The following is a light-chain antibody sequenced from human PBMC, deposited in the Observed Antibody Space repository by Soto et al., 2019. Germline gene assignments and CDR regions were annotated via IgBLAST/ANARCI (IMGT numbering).Light chain of an antibody. V-gene: IGKV3-11*02. CDR3: QQRNVWPPST. Sequence: EVVLTQSLATLALSAGERATSPXRASQSISVSFAWYQQNTVXXTRLXXXDAXNRANGVPARFGGSGSGRDFTLTINSLKPEDFSVYYCQQRNVWPPSTFGQGTRLDIK. CDR2: DAX. CDR1: QSISVS. J-gene: IGKJ5*01.